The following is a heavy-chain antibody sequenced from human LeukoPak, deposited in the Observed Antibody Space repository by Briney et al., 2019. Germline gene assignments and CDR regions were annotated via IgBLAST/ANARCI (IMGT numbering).Heavy chain of an antibody. V-gene: IGHV1-2*02. CDR1: GYTFTCYY. J-gene: IGHJ4*02. CDR2: INPNGGGT. Sequence: ASVKVSCKASGYTFTCYYMHWVRQAPGQGLEWMGWINPNGGGTNYAQKFQGRVTMTRDTSISTAYMELSRLRSDDTAVYYCARVFTTYYYDSSGYPFDYWGQGTLVTVSS. CDR3: ARVFTTYYYDSSGYPFDY. D-gene: IGHD3-22*01.